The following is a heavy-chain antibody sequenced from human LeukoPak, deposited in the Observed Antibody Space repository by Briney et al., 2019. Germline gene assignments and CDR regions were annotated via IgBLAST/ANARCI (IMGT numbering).Heavy chain of an antibody. CDR1: GYTFTSYY. J-gene: IGHJ4*02. CDR3: AAEGPHDFFDY. Sequence: ASVKVSCKASGYTFTSYYMHWVRQAPGQGLEWMGIINPSGGSTSYAQKFQGRVTMTRGTSTSTVYMELSGLRSEDTAVYYCAAEGPHDFFDYWGQGTLVTVSS. CDR2: INPSGGST. D-gene: IGHD3-3*01. V-gene: IGHV1-46*01.